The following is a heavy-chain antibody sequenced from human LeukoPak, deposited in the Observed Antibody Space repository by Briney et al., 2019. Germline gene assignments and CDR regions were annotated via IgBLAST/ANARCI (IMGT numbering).Heavy chain of an antibody. Sequence: SETLSLTCTVSGGSLSSSSYYWGWIRQPPGKGLEWIGSIYYSGSTYYNPSLKSRVTISVDTSKNQFSLKLSSVTAADTAVYYCARQSYDSSGRLFDYWGQGTLVTVSS. J-gene: IGHJ4*02. CDR3: ARQSYDSSGRLFDY. CDR2: IYYSGST. CDR1: GGSLSSSSYY. D-gene: IGHD3-22*01. V-gene: IGHV4-39*01.